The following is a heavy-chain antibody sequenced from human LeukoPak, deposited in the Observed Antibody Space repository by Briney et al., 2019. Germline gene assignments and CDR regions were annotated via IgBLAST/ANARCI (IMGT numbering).Heavy chain of an antibody. CDR1: GFTFSSYA. CDR3: ARAGGYEKIPYDI. D-gene: IGHD5-12*01. Sequence: GRSLRLSCAASGFTFSSYAMHWVRQAPGKGLEWVAVISYDGSNKYYADSVKGRFTISRDNAKNSLYLQMNSLRAEDTAVYYCARAGGYEKIPYDIWGQGTMVTVSS. V-gene: IGHV3-30-3*01. CDR2: ISYDGSNK. J-gene: IGHJ3*02.